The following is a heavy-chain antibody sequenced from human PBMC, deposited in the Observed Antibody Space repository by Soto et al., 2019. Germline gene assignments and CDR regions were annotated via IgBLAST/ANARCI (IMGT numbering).Heavy chain of an antibody. D-gene: IGHD2-2*01. V-gene: IGHV3-30-3*01. CDR3: ARDSIGYCSSTSCYNYYYYYYGMDV. J-gene: IGHJ6*02. CDR2: ISYDGSNK. Sequence: XVSLRLSCAASGFTFSSYAMHGVRQAPGKGLEWVAVISYDGSNKYYADSVKGRFTISRDNSKNTLYLQMNSLRAEDTAVYYCARDSIGYCSSTSCYNYYYYYYGMDVWGQGTTVTVSS. CDR1: GFTFSSYA.